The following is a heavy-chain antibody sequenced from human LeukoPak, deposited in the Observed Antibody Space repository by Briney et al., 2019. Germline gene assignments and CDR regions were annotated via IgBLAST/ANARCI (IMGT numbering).Heavy chain of an antibody. CDR2: IYYSGST. V-gene: IGHV4-39*01. CDR3: ARIHDYGDYAFDR. J-gene: IGHJ4*02. D-gene: IGHD4-17*01. Sequence: SETLSLTCTVSGGSISSSSYYWGWIRQPPGKGLEWIGSIYYSGSTYYNPSLKSRVTISVDTSKNQFSLRLNSVTAADTAVYYCARIHDYGDYAFDRWGQGTLVTVSS. CDR1: GGSISSSSYY.